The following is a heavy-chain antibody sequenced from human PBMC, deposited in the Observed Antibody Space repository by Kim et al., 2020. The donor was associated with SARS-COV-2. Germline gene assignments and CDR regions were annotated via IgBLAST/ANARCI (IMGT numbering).Heavy chain of an antibody. V-gene: IGHV6-1*01. J-gene: IGHJ4*02. CDR1: GDSVSSNSAT. D-gene: IGHD1-1*01. CDR2: TFYRSKWST. CDR3: ARRSSLSGSFDS. Sequence: SQTLSLTCAISGDSVSSNSATWNWIRQSPSRSLEWLGRTFYRSKWSTDYALSVRSRITINSYASKNQFSLQLNSVTPEDTAVYYCARRSSLSGSFDSWGQGTLVTVSS.